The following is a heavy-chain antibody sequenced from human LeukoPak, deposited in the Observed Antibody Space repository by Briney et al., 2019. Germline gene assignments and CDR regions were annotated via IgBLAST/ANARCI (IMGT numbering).Heavy chain of an antibody. CDR2: INPNSGGT. CDR3: ARGSDYYDSSGYYQYYFDY. J-gene: IGHJ4*02. V-gene: IGHV1-2*02. D-gene: IGHD3-22*01. CDR1: GYTFTGYY. Sequence: ASVKVSCKASGYTFTGYYMHWVRQAPGQGLEWMGWINPNSGGTNYAQKFQGRVTMTTDTSTSTAYMELRSLRSDDTAVYYCARGSDYYDSSGYYQYYFDYWGQGTLVTVSS.